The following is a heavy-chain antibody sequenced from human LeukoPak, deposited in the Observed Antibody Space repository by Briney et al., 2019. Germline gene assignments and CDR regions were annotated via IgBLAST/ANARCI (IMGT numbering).Heavy chain of an antibody. CDR1: GGSFSGYY. V-gene: IGHV4-34*01. Sequence: SETLSLTCAVYGGSFSGYYWSWIRQPPGKGLEWIGEINHSGSTNYNPSLKSRVTISVDTSKNQFSLKLSPVTAADTAVYYCARGRRGYSYGGGVPTKGTYYFDYWGQGTLVTVSS. CDR2: INHSGST. CDR3: ARGRRGYSYGGGVPTKGTYYFDY. D-gene: IGHD5-18*01. J-gene: IGHJ4*02.